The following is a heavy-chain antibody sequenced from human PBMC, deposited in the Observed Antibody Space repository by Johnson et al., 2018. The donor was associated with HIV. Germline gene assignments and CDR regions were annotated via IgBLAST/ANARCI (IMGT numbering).Heavy chain of an antibody. CDR1: GFTFSSYW. V-gene: IGHV3-7*01. J-gene: IGHJ3*02. CDR3: ARDKDSSGYYYNDAFDI. D-gene: IGHD3-22*01. CDR2: IQQDGSEK. Sequence: EQLVESGGGLVQPGGSLRLSCAASGFTFSSYWMSWVRQAPGKGLEWVANIQQDGSEKHYVDSVKGRIIISRDNAKNSLYLQMNSLRAEDTAVYYCARDKDSSGYYYNDAFDIWGQGTMVTVSS.